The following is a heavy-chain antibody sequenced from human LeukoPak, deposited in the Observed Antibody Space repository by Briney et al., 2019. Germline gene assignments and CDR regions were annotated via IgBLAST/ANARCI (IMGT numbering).Heavy chain of an antibody. Sequence: GGSLRLSCAASGFTLSSFAMSWVRQAPGKGLEWVSDVSDSEISSYYADSVKGRFTISRDNSKNTLYLQMNSLRAEDTAVYYCATSYLYTAHDYWGQGTLVTVSS. V-gene: IGHV3-23*01. CDR2: VSDSEISS. J-gene: IGHJ4*02. CDR1: GFTLSSFA. D-gene: IGHD5-18*01. CDR3: ATSYLYTAHDY.